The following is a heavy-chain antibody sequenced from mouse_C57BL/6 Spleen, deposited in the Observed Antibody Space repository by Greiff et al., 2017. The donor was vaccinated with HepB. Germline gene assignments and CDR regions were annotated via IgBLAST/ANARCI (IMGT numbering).Heavy chain of an antibody. D-gene: IGHD1-1*01. J-gene: IGHJ4*01. Sequence: ESGPGLVKPSQSLSLTCSVTGYSITSGYYWNWIRQFPGNKLEWMGDISYDGSNNYNPSLKNRISINRDTSKNQFFLKLTSVTTEDTATYYCASDYGSSYYYAMDYWGQGTSVTVSS. V-gene: IGHV3-6*01. CDR1: GYSITSGYY. CDR2: ISYDGSN. CDR3: ASDYGSSYYYAMDY.